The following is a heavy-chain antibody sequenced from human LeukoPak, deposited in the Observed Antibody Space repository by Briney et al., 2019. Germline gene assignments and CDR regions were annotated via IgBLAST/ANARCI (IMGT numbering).Heavy chain of an antibody. Sequence: SVKVSCKASGGTFSSYAISWVRQAPGQGLEWMGGIIPIFGTANYAQKFQGRVTITTDESTSTAYMELSSLRSKDMAVYYCARRGIAAAGTNYYYYNMDVWGKGTTVTVSS. V-gene: IGHV1-69*05. CDR2: IIPIFGTA. J-gene: IGHJ6*03. D-gene: IGHD6-13*01. CDR1: GGTFSSYA. CDR3: ARRGIAAAGTNYYYYNMDV.